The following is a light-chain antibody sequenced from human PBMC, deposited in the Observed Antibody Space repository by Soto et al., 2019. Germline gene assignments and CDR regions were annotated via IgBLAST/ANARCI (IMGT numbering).Light chain of an antibody. V-gene: IGKV1-39*01. CDR2: AAS. CDR3: QQSYSIPPLT. Sequence: EIQMTQAPSSLSASVGDRVTITCRASQTISMYLNWYQQKPGKAPILLISAASSLQTGVPSRFNGSGSGTDFTLTISSLQPADFATYYCQQSYSIPPLTFGGGTRGEIK. J-gene: IGKJ4*01. CDR1: QTISMY.